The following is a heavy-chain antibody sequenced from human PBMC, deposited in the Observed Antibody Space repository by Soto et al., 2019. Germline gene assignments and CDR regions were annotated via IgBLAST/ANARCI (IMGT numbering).Heavy chain of an antibody. Sequence: GGSLRLSCTASGFTFSNYWMHWVRQGPGKGLVWVSRMNGDGSSNNYADSVKGRVTISRDNAKNTLYLQMNSLRTEDTAVYYCARGGLHSSSWPPPVGFDPWGQGTLVTVSS. CDR1: GFTFSNYW. V-gene: IGHV3-74*01. J-gene: IGHJ5*02. CDR2: MNGDGSSN. CDR3: ARGGLHSSSWPPPVGFDP. D-gene: IGHD6-13*01.